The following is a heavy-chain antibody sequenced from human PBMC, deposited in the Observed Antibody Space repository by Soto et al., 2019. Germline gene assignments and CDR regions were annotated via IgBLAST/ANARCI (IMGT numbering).Heavy chain of an antibody. CDR3: ARVSNSGMVNSLYYAMDV. CDR1: RGIFSSYT. Sequence: QVQLLQSGAEVKEPGSSVKVSCTASRGIFSSYTINWVRQAPGRGLEWLGWIIPIFGSARYVQKLQGRVTITADEATSTVYMELSSLRAEDTAVYYGARVSNSGMVNSLYYAMDVWGQGTTVSVSS. V-gene: IGHV1-69*01. CDR2: IIPIFGSA. J-gene: IGHJ6*02. D-gene: IGHD5-18*01.